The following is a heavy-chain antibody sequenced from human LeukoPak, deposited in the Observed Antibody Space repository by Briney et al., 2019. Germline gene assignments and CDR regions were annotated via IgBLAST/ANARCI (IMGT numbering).Heavy chain of an antibody. CDR2: ISYDGNND. CDR3: ARDRAAPTWFFDL. V-gene: IGHV3-30-3*01. Sequence: PGKSLRLSCAASGFTFSDYAIHWVRQAPGKGLEWVAVISYDGNNDYYADSVKGRFTISRDNSKNTLYLQMNTLRDEDTAVYYCARDRAAPTWFFDLWGRGTLVLVSS. J-gene: IGHJ2*01. D-gene: IGHD2-15*01. CDR1: GFTFSDYA.